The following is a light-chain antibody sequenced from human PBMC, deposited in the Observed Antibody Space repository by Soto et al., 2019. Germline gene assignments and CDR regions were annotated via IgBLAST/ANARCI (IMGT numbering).Light chain of an antibody. V-gene: IGKV3-20*01. CDR1: LSVSDGH. J-gene: IGKJ5*01. Sequence: VLTQSPGILSLSPGDTATLSCRASLSVSDGHLGWDQQKPGQAPRLLIYSVSSRATGIPDRFSGRGSGTDFTLTISRLEPEDIAVYYCHQYGPSLPVTFGQGTRLEIK. CDR2: SVS. CDR3: HQYGPSLPVT.